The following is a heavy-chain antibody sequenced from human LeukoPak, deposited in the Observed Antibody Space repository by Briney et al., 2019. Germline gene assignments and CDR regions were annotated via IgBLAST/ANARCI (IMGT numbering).Heavy chain of an antibody. CDR3: AKDGAGSWFGEAT. Sequence: GGSLRLSCAVSGFTFSSFGMQWVRQAPGKGLEWVALISYDGSNKHYADSVKGRFTISRDNSKNTLYLQMSGLRPEDTAVYYCAKDGAGSWFGEATWGQGTLVTVSS. D-gene: IGHD6-13*01. J-gene: IGHJ5*02. CDR1: GFTFSSFG. V-gene: IGHV3-30*18. CDR2: ISYDGSNK.